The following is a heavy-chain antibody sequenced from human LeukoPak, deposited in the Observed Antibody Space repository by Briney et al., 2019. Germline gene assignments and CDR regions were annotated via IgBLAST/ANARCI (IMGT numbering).Heavy chain of an antibody. J-gene: IGHJ4*02. Sequence: GEALEISWRGAGYSFTSYWIGWGRPGPGKGLEGGGINYPGDSDTRYSPSFQGQVTISADKSISTSYLQWSNLKASDTAMYYCARLPRELHFDYWGQGTLVTVSS. V-gene: IGHV5-51*01. CDR2: NYPGDSDT. D-gene: IGHD1-26*01. CDR3: ARLPRELHFDY. CDR1: GYSFTSYW.